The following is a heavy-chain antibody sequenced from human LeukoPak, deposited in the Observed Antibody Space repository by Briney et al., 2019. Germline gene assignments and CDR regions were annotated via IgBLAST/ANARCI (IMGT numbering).Heavy chain of an antibody. V-gene: IGHV1-2*02. CDR1: GYTFTAYY. D-gene: IGHD5-18*01. CDR2: INANSGGT. Sequence: GASVTVSFKASGYTFTAYYMHWGRQGPGQGREGMGWINANSGGTNYAKKFQGRVTMTRDTSISTLYMHRRRLTSDDTPVYYCARVRDGYSYGTNWFDPWGQGTLVTVSS. J-gene: IGHJ5*02. CDR3: ARVRDGYSYGTNWFDP.